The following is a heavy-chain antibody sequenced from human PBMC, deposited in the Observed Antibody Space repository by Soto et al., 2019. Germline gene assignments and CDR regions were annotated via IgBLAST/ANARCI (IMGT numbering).Heavy chain of an antibody. Sequence: SQTLSLTCAISGDSVSSNRAAWIWIRQSPSRGLEWLGRTYHRSQWFNDYAESVKSRITINPDTSKNQFSLQLNSVTPEDTAVYYCARESPKDHFDYWGQGTLVTVSS. CDR2: TYHRSQWFN. V-gene: IGHV6-1*01. J-gene: IGHJ4*02. CDR1: GDSVSSNRAA. CDR3: ARESPKDHFDY.